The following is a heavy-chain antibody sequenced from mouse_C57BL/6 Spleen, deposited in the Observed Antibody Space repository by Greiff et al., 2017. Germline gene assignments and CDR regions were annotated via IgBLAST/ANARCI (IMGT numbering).Heavy chain of an antibody. CDR3: ARHGSSPRYFDV. CDR2: ISGGGGNT. J-gene: IGHJ1*02. CDR1: GFTFSSYT. V-gene: IGHV5-9*01. D-gene: IGHD1-1*01. Sequence: EVQVVESGGGLVKPGGSLKLSCAASGFTFSSYTMSWVRQTPEKRLEWVATISGGGGNTYYPDSVKGRFTISRENAKNTLYLQMSSLRSEDTALYYCARHGSSPRYFDVWGTGTTVTVSS.